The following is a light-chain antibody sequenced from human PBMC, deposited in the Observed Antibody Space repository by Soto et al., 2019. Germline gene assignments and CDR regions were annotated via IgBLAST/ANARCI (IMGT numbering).Light chain of an antibody. CDR1: HDISTA. Sequence: DVQLTHSPSFLSASGGDRFTITCRASHDISTALAWYQKKPGEAPKVLVYAAYSLQSGVPSRFSGSGSGTDFTLTISSLQTEDFATYDCQQTHSTLTITCGQGTRLEIK. CDR2: AAY. CDR3: QQTHSTLTIT. V-gene: IGKV1-39*01. J-gene: IGKJ5*01.